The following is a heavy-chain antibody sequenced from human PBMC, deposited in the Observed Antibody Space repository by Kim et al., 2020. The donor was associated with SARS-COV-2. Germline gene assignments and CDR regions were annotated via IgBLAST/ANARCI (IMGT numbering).Heavy chain of an antibody. CDR3: VRLEGDSGSYSLDYYGMEV. Sequence: GESLKISCKGSGYSFTKYWIAWVRQMPGKGLEWMGLIYPGDSDTRYSPSFEGQVTISADKSISSAYLQWRSLKASDTAIYYCVRLEGDSGSYSLDYYGMEVWGQGTSVTVSS. J-gene: IGHJ6*02. CDR2: IYPGDSDT. CDR1: GYSFTKYW. V-gene: IGHV5-51*01. D-gene: IGHD3-10*01.